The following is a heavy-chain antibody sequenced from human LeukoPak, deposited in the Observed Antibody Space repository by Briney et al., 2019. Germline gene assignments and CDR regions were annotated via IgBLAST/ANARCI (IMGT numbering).Heavy chain of an antibody. J-gene: IGHJ4*02. V-gene: IGHV3-7*01. CDR1: GFTFTYS. CDR3: ARGSGWLDY. CDR2: INRDGSER. Sequence: GGSLRLSCAASGFTFTYSMSWVRQVPGKGLEWVATINRDGSERQHVDSVKGRFSISRDNPKNSLYLQMDGLRAEDTAIYYCARGSGWLDYWGQGTLVTVSS. D-gene: IGHD6-19*01.